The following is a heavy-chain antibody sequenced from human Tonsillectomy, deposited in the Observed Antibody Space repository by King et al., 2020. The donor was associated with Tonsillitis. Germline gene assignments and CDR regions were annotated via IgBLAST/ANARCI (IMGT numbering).Heavy chain of an antibody. CDR2: INQSGSI. J-gene: IGHJ6*02. CDR3: ALGQSRDNYYYYGMDV. V-gene: IGHV4-34*08. Sequence: VQLQQWGAGLLKPSETLSLTCGVYGGTFSGYYWSWIRQPPGKGLEWIGEINQSGSINYNPSLKSRVTISIDTSKNQFSLKLSSVTAADTAVYYCALGQSRDNYYYYGMDVWGQGTTVTVSS. CDR1: GGTFSGYY. D-gene: IGHD5-24*01.